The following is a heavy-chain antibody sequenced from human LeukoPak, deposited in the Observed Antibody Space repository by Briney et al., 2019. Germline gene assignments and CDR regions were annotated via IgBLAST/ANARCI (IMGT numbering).Heavy chain of an antibody. Sequence: ASVKASCKTSGYTFTDNYIHWVRQAPGQGLEWMGWINPKMGGTLYAQKFHGRLTMTRDTSVNTAYMELSRLISDDTGVYYCARDLHGWNAGNNWFDPWGQGTLVTVSS. V-gene: IGHV1-2*02. CDR3: ARDLHGWNAGNNWFDP. CDR1: GYTFTDNY. CDR2: INPKMGGT. J-gene: IGHJ5*02. D-gene: IGHD1-1*01.